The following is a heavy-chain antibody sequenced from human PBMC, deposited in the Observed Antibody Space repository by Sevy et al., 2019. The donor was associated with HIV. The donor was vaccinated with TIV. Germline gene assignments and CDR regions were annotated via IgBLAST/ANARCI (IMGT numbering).Heavy chain of an antibody. Sequence: GGSLRLSCAASGFTFSSYGMHWVRQAPGKGLEWVAVISYVGSNTEYADSVKGRFPISRDNSKKTLYLQMNSLRAEDTAVYYCAKGVGRCTNGVCLVHYWGQGTLVTVSS. CDR2: ISYVGSNT. J-gene: IGHJ4*02. CDR3: AKGVGRCTNGVCLVHY. D-gene: IGHD2-8*01. CDR1: GFTFSSYG. V-gene: IGHV3-30*18.